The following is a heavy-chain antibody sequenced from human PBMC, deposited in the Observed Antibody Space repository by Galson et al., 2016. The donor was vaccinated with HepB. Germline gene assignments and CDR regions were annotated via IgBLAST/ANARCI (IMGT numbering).Heavy chain of an antibody. CDR2: IWYSGSTK. Sequence: SLRLSCAASGFTFSSYSMYWVRQAPGKGLEWVAFIWYSGSTKNYADSVKGRFTISRDNGKNSLYLQMNSLRAEDTAVYYCARDPISSCCYCSPYYYFWGGWFDPWGQGTMVTVSS. J-gene: IGHJ5*01. CDR3: ARDPISSCCYCSPYYYFWGGWFDP. CDR1: GFTFSSYS. V-gene: IGHV3-33*07. D-gene: IGHD3-3*01.